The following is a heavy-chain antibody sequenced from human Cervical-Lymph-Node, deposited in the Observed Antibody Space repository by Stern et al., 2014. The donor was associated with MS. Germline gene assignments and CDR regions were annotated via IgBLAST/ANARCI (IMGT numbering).Heavy chain of an antibody. V-gene: IGHV1-3*01. CDR2: LSPDNGNT. J-gene: IGHJ5*02. CDR3: AREGVDDIIDL. Sequence: QVQLVQSGAEVKKPGASVTVSCKAAGYTFTRYVLHLVLQAPGQRHEGMGWLSPDNGNTRYSQKCQGRVTFTRDTSASTAYMQVSSLGSEDTAVYYCAREGVDDIIDLWGQGTLVTVSS. D-gene: IGHD1-1*01. CDR1: GYTFTRYV.